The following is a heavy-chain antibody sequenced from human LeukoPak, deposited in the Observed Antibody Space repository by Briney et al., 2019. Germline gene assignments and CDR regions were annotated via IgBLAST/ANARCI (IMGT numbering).Heavy chain of an antibody. J-gene: IGHJ3*02. D-gene: IGHD5-12*01. Sequence: PGGSLRLSCAASGFTFDKYFIHWVRQAPGKGLDWVSSISGTSTYIDYADSVKGRFTISRDNSKNTLYLQMNSLRAEDTAVYYCAIGYGGYLSQSAFDIWGQGTLLTVSS. CDR3: AIGYGGYLSQSAFDI. CDR2: ISGTSTYI. CDR1: GFTFDKYF. V-gene: IGHV3-21*01.